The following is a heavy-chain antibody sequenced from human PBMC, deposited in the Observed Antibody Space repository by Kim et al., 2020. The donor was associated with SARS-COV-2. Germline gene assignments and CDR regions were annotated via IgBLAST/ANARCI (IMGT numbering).Heavy chain of an antibody. D-gene: IGHD3-10*01. CDR3: AKDPSVRVLGVTMVRGDRAFDC. Sequence: GGSLRLSCAASGFTFSSYAMSWVRQAPGKGLEWVSAISGSGGSTYYADSVKGRFTISRDNSKNTLYLQMNSLRAEDTAVYYCAKDPSVRVLGVTMVRGDRAFDCWGQGTLVTVSS. J-gene: IGHJ4*02. CDR2: ISGSGGST. CDR1: GFTFSSYA. V-gene: IGHV3-23*01.